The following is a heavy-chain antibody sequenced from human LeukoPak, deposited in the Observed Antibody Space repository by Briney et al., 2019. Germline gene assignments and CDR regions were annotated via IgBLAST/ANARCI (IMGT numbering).Heavy chain of an antibody. CDR1: GYTFTGYY. Sequence: ASVKVSCKASGYTFTGYYMHWVRQAPGQGLEWMGWINPNSGGTNYAQKFQGRVTMTRDTSISTAYMELSRLRSDDTAVYYCATVRPEGYDFDYWGQRTLVTVSS. V-gene: IGHV1-2*02. J-gene: IGHJ4*02. CDR2: INPNSGGT. CDR3: ATVRPEGYDFDY. D-gene: IGHD2-15*01.